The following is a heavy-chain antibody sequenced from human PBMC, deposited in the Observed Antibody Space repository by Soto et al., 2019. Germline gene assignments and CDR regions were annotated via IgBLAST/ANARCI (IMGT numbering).Heavy chain of an antibody. J-gene: IGHJ4*02. V-gene: IGHV4-31*03. CDR3: ARGDRRPLVAY. CDR1: GGSISSGDYY. D-gene: IGHD6-6*01. Sequence: QVQLQESGPGLVKPSQTLSLTCTVSGGSISSGDYYWNWIRQHPGKGLEWIGYIYSTGSTYYNPSLKSRVTTSLDTSRNQSSLKLSSVTAADTAVYYCARGDRRPLVAYWGQRTLVTVSS. CDR2: IYSTGST.